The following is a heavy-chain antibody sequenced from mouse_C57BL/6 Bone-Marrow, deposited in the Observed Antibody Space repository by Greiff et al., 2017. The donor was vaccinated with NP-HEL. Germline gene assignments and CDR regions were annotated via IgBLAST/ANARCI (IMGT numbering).Heavy chain of an antibody. CDR1: GYTFTDYY. Sequence: EVQLQQSGPELVKPGASVKISCKASGYTFTDYYMNWVKQSHGKSLEWIGDINPNNGGTCYNQKFKGKVTLTVDKSSSTAYMELRSLTSEESDVYYYARSNYGSGFTFYWYFDVWGTGTTVTVSS. J-gene: IGHJ1*03. V-gene: IGHV1-26*01. D-gene: IGHD1-1*01. CDR2: INPNNGGT. CDR3: ARSNYGSGFTFYWYFDV.